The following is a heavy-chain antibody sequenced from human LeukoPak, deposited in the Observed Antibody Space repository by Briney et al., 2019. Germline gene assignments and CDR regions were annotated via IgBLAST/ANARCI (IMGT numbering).Heavy chain of an antibody. CDR2: ISGSGGST. CDR1: GFTFSSYA. Sequence: PGGSLRLSCAASGFTFSSYAMSWVRQAPGKGLEWVSAISGSGGSTYYADSVKGRFTISRDNSKNTLYLQMNSLRAEDTAVYFCARGSRYQLLLIDYWGQGTLVTVSS. J-gene: IGHJ4*02. D-gene: IGHD2-2*01. V-gene: IGHV3-23*01. CDR3: ARGSRYQLLLIDY.